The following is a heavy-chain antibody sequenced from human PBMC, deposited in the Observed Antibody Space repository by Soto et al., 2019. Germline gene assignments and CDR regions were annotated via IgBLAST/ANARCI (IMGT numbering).Heavy chain of an antibody. Sequence: EVHLVESGGGLIQPGGSLRLSCAASGFTVSSNYMSWVRQAPGKGLEWVSVIYSGGSTYYADSVEGRFTISRDNSKNTLYLQMNSLRAEDTAVYYCARHITMDPLLVYWGQGTLVTVSS. D-gene: IGHD3-10*01. V-gene: IGHV3-53*01. J-gene: IGHJ4*02. CDR3: ARHITMDPLLVY. CDR2: IYSGGST. CDR1: GFTVSSNY.